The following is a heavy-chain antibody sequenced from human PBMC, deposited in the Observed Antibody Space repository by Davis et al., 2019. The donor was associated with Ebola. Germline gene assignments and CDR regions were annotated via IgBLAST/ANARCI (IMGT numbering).Heavy chain of an antibody. Sequence: GESLKISCAAFGFTVSSNYMSWVRQAPGKGLEWVSVIYSGGSTYYADSVKGRFTISRDNSKNTLYLQMNSLRAEDTAVYYCARDCGVVVPAAILFPYYYGMDVWGQGTTVTVSS. J-gene: IGHJ6*02. V-gene: IGHV3-53*01. D-gene: IGHD2-2*01. CDR1: GFTVSSNY. CDR2: IYSGGST. CDR3: ARDCGVVVPAAILFPYYYGMDV.